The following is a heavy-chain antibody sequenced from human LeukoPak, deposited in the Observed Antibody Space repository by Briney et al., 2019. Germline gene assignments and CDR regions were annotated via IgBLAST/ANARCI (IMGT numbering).Heavy chain of an antibody. Sequence: PGGSLRLSCAASGFTCSSYAMSWVRQAPGKGLEWVSDISDSGGSTFYADSVKGRFTISRDNSKNTLYLQMNSLRAEDTAVYYCAMGNSGYLDYWGQGTLVTVSS. CDR1: GFTCSSYA. D-gene: IGHD2/OR15-2a*01. CDR2: ISDSGGST. CDR3: AMGNSGYLDY. V-gene: IGHV3-23*01. J-gene: IGHJ4*02.